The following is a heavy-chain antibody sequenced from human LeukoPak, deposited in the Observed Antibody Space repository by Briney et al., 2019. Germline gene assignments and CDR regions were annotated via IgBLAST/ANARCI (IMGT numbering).Heavy chain of an antibody. J-gene: IGHJ4*02. CDR3: ASLIPYYYDSSTYSPGDY. CDR2: ISSSSNTI. D-gene: IGHD3-22*01. V-gene: IGHV3-48*01. CDR1: AFTFTTYS. Sequence: GGSLRLSCAASAFTFTTYSMNWVRQAPGKGLESLSYISSSSNTIYYADSVKGRFTISRDNAKNSLYLQMNSLRAEDTAVYYCASLIPYYYDSSTYSPGDYWGQGTLVTVSS.